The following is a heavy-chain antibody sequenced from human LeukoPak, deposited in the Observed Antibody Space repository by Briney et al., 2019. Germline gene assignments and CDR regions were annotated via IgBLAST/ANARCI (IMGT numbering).Heavy chain of an antibody. D-gene: IGHD3-22*01. CDR3: ARGKYYYDSSGPLFDP. V-gene: IGHV4-59*01. J-gene: IGHJ5*02. Sequence: SETLSLTCTVSGGSISTYYWSWIRQPPGKGLEWIGNIYYSGNTNYNPSLKSRVTISVDTSKNQFSLKLSSVTAADTAVYYCARGKYYYDSSGPLFDPWGQGTLVTVSS. CDR1: GGSISTYY. CDR2: IYYSGNT.